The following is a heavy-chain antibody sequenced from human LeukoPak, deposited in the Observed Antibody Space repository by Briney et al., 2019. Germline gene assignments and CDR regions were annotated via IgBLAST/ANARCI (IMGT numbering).Heavy chain of an antibody. J-gene: IGHJ4*02. D-gene: IGHD3-10*01. V-gene: IGHV3-30*02. CDR2: IRYDGSNK. Sequence: GGSLRLSCVASGFTFSSYGMHWVRQAPGKGLEWVAFIRYDGSNKYYADSVKGRFTISRDNSKNTLYLQMNSLRAEDTAVYYCAKDAAPGMGKLDYWGQGTLVTVSS. CDR1: GFTFSSYG. CDR3: AKDAAPGMGKLDY.